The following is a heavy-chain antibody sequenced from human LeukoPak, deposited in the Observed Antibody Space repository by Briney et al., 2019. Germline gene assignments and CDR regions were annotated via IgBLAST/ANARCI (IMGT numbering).Heavy chain of an antibody. CDR1: GFTFSSYA. Sequence: GGSLRLSCAASGFTFSSYAMHWVRQAPGKGLEWVAVISYDGSNKYYADSVKGRFTISRDNSKNTLYLQMNSLRAEDTAVYYCARGSSGWYGVYYYYYGMDVWGQGTTVTVSS. CDR3: ARGSSGWYGVYYYYYGMDV. D-gene: IGHD6-19*01. V-gene: IGHV3-30-3*01. J-gene: IGHJ6*02. CDR2: ISYDGSNK.